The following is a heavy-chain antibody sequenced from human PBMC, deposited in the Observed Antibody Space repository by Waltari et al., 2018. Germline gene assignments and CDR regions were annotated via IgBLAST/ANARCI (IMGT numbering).Heavy chain of an antibody. Sequence: QMQLVQSGPEVKKPGASAKVSCEASGYPFCDYDINWVRQATGHGREWMGWINPKSGNTVSAQNFQDRVTITRDPSTSTVYMELSSLRSDDAAVYYCARVHYDFWSGYYIWGQGTLVTVPS. CDR3: ARVHYDFWSGYYI. D-gene: IGHD3-3*01. CDR2: INPKSGNT. J-gene: IGHJ4*02. V-gene: IGHV1-8*02. CDR1: GYPFCDYD.